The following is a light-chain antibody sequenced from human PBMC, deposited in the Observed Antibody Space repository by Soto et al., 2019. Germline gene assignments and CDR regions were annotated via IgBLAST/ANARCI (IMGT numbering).Light chain of an antibody. CDR1: QSVSSY. CDR2: DAS. J-gene: IGKJ4*01. V-gene: IGKV3-11*01. Sequence: EIVLTQSPATLSLSPGERATLSCRASQSVSSYLAWYQQKPGQAPRLLIYDASNSATGIPARFSGSGSGTDFNLNISSLEPEDFPIYYCQQRSNWPPVTFGGGTKVEIK. CDR3: QQRSNWPPVT.